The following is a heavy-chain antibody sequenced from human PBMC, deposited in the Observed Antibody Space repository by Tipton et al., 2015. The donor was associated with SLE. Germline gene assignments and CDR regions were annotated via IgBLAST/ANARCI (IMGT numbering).Heavy chain of an antibody. CDR1: GGSISSSSYY. CDR3: ARVSWDYSNYEY. D-gene: IGHD4-11*01. Sequence: TLSLTCTVSGGSISSSSYYWGWIRQPPGKGLEWIGSIYYSGSTYYNPSLKSRVTISVDTSKNQFPLKLSSVTAADTAVYYCARVSWDYSNYEYWGQGTLVTVSS. J-gene: IGHJ4*02. V-gene: IGHV4-39*01. CDR2: IYYSGST.